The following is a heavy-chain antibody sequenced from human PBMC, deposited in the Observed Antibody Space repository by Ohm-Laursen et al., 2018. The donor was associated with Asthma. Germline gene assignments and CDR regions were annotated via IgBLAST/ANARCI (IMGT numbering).Heavy chain of an antibody. CDR2: IYHSGST. V-gene: IGHV4-30-2*01. Sequence: SQTLSLTCAVSGGSISSGGYSWSWIRQPPGKGLEWIGYIYHSGSTYYNPSLRIRVTISVDRSKNQFSLKLSSVTAADTAVYYCARGHYDSSGYYVDYWGQGTLVTVSS. CDR3: ARGHYDSSGYYVDY. J-gene: IGHJ4*02. D-gene: IGHD3-22*01. CDR1: GGSISSGGYS.